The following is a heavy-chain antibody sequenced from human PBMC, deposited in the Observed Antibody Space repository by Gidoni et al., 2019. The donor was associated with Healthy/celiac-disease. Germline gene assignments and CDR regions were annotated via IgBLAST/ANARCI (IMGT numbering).Heavy chain of an antibody. CDR2: ISYDGSNK. CDR3: AKAVGATGGYFDY. J-gene: IGHJ4*02. V-gene: IGHV3-30*18. CDR1: GFPFSSYG. Sequence: QVQLVESGGGVVQPGRSLRLSCAASGFPFSSYGMHWVRQAPGKGLEWVAVISYDGSNKYYADSVKGRFTISRDNSKNTLYLQMNSLRAEDTAVYYCAKAVGATGGYFDYWGQGTLVTVSS. D-gene: IGHD1-26*01.